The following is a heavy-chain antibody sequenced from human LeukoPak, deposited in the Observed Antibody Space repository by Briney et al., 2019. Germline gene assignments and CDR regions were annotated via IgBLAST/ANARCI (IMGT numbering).Heavy chain of an antibody. D-gene: IGHD1-1*01. Sequence: GMSLRLSCAASGFTFSNYGFHWVRQAPGKGLEWVAVISDDGTQKKYADSVKGRFTISRDSFKNTLYLQMDSLRADDTAVYYCAKPMEKNFDYWGQGTLVTVSS. V-gene: IGHV3-30*18. CDR2: ISDDGTQK. CDR3: AKPMEKNFDY. CDR1: GFTFSNYG. J-gene: IGHJ4*02.